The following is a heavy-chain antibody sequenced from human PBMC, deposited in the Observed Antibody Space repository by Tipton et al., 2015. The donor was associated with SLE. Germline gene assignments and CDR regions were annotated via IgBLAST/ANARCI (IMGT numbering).Heavy chain of an antibody. J-gene: IGHJ2*01. V-gene: IGHV4-30-2*01. D-gene: IGHD6-13*01. CDR1: GASISSGGYS. Sequence: TLSLTCAVSGASISSGGYSWSWIRQPPGKGLEWIGEINHSGSTNYNPSLKSRVTISVDTSKNQFSVRLSSVTAADTAVYYCARDKGGSSSHIYWYFDLWGRGTLVTVSS. CDR3: ARDKGGSSSHIYWYFDL. CDR2: INHSGST.